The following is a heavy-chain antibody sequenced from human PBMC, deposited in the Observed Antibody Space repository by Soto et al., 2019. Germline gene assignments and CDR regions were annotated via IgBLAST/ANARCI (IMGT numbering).Heavy chain of an antibody. Sequence: GGSLRLSCGASGFTFSSYAMSWVRQAPGKGLEWVSAISGSGGSTYYADSVKGRFTISRDNSKNTLYLQMNSLRAEDTAVYYCAKDLMGVELFDYWGQGTLVTVSS. V-gene: IGHV3-23*01. CDR2: ISGSGGST. CDR1: GFTFSSYA. D-gene: IGHD3-16*01. CDR3: AKDLMGVELFDY. J-gene: IGHJ4*02.